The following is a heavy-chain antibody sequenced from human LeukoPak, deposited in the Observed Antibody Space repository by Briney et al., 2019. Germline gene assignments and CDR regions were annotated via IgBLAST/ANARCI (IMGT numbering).Heavy chain of an antibody. V-gene: IGHV3-48*04. CDR2: ISSSSSTI. Sequence: GGSLRLSCAASGFTFSSYSMNWVRQAPGKGLEWVSYISSSSSTIYYADSVKGRFTISRDNAKNSLYLQMNSLRAEDTAVYYCARDQGIAALYSYYGMDVWGQGTTVTVSS. CDR1: GFTFSSYS. CDR3: ARDQGIAALYSYYGMDV. J-gene: IGHJ6*02. D-gene: IGHD2-15*01.